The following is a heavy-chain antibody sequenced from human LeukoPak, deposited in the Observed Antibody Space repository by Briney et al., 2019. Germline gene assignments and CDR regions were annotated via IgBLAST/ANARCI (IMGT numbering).Heavy chain of an antibody. CDR1: GFTFTTYW. V-gene: IGHV3-7*01. D-gene: IGHD4-17*01. CDR2: INPDGSQT. J-gene: IGHJ5*02. Sequence: GGSLRLSCAASGFTFTTYWMSWVRQAPGKGLEWVALINPDGSQTIYVDSVKGRFTISRDNAENSLHLQMNTLRAEDTAVYYWARDLGYGALDPWGQGTLVTVSS. CDR3: ARDLGYGALDP.